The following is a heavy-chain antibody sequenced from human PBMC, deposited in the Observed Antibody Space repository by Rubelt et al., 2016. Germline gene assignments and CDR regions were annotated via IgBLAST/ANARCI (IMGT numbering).Heavy chain of an antibody. V-gene: IGHV1-46*01. Sequence: QVQLVQSGAEVKKPGASVKVSCKASGYTFTSYYMHWVRQAPGQGLEWMGIINPSGGSTSYAQKFQGGVTMTRETSTSTCYMELSSLRSEDTAVYYCARAVECRLGGDCYLAPFDYGGQGTLVTVSS. CDR2: INPSGGST. CDR1: GYTFTSYY. D-gene: IGHD2-21*02. CDR3: ARAVECRLGGDCYLAPFDY. J-gene: IGHJ4*02.